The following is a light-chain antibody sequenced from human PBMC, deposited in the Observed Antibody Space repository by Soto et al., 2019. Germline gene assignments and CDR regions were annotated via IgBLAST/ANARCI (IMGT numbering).Light chain of an antibody. V-gene: IGLV1-40*01. CDR1: SSNIGARYD. Sequence: QPVLTQPPSVSGAPGQRVTISCTGSSSNIGARYDVHWYQQLPGTAPKLLIYGNSNRPSGVPDRFSGSKSGTSASLAITGLQAEDEADYYCRSYDSSLNAVVFGGGTKVTVL. CDR3: RSYDSSLNAVV. J-gene: IGLJ2*01. CDR2: GNS.